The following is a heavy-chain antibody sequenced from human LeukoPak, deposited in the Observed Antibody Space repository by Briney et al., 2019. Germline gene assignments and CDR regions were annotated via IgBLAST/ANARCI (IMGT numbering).Heavy chain of an antibody. CDR3: ARGGYYDSSGPHDY. J-gene: IGHJ4*02. V-gene: IGHV4-59*11. CDR1: GSYISHLY. CDR2: IYYSWST. D-gene: IGHD3-22*01. Sequence: GTLALICTVSGSYISHLYWRWIGQPPGKGLEGIGYIYYSWSTNYNPSLKSRVTISVATFKNPFSLKMSSVTAADTAVYYCARGGYYDSSGPHDYWGQGTLVTVSS.